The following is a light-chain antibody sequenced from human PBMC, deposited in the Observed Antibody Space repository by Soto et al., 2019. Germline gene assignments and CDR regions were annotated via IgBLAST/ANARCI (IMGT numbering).Light chain of an antibody. CDR3: ASWDARLSGWV. CDR2: SDS. CDR1: SSNLGTYY. Sequence: QAVVTQPPSASGTPGQRVTISCSGSSSNLGTYYVDWYQHLPGTAPKLLIYSDSQRPSGVPDRFSASKSGASASLVISGLRSEDEADYYCASWDARLSGWVFGGGTKLTVL. J-gene: IGLJ3*02. V-gene: IGLV1-47*02.